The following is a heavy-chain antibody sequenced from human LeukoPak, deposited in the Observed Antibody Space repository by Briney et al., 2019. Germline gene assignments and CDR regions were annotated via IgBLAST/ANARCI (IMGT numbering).Heavy chain of an antibody. Sequence: SETLSLTCTVSRGSISSYYWSWIRQPPGKGLEWIGEINHSGSTNYNPSLKSRVTISVDTSKNQFSLKLSSVTAADTAVYYCARGLRWASRLPSIWGQGRMVTVSS. J-gene: IGHJ3*02. CDR1: RGSISSYY. CDR2: INHSGST. V-gene: IGHV4-34*01. CDR3: ARGLRWASRLPSI. D-gene: IGHD5-12*01.